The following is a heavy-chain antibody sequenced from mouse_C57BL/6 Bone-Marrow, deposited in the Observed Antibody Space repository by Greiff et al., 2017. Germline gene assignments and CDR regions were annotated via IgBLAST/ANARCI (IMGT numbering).Heavy chain of an antibody. V-gene: IGHV1-85*01. J-gene: IGHJ4*01. CDR1: GYTFTSYD. CDR3: ARTDWDYAMDY. D-gene: IGHD4-1*01. CDR2: IYPRDGST. Sequence: VKLVESGPELVKPGASVKLSCKASGYTFTSYDINWVKQRPGQGLEWIGWIYPRDGSTKYNEKFKGKATLTVDTSSSTAYMELHSLTSEDSAVYFCARTDWDYAMDYWGQGTSVTVSS.